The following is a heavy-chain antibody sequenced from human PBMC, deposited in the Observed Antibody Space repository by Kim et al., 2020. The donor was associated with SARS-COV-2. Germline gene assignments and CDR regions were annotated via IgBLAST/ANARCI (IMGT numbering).Heavy chain of an antibody. CDR3: ARELRADTSAIDG. J-gene: IGHJ5*02. CDR2: IDGSGGGA. CDR1: GFTFTSHP. Sequence: GGSLRLSCEASGFTFTSHPMTWVRQAPGKGLEWVSLIDGSGGGAYYADSVKGRFTISRDNSKNLVSLQMNSLRADDMAVYYCARELRADTSAIDGWGQGTLVTVSS. V-gene: IGHV3-23*01.